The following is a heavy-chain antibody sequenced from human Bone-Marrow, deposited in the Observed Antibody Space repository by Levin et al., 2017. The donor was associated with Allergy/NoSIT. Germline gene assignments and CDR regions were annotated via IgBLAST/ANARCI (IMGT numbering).Heavy chain of an antibody. J-gene: IGHJ4*02. CDR3: AKDQQRSSSSLDY. CDR2: ISWNSGSI. D-gene: IGHD6-6*01. Sequence: GGSLRLSCAASGFTFDDYAMHWVRQAPGKGLEWVSGISWNSGSIGYADSVKGRFTISRDNAKNSLYLQMNSLRAEDTALYYCAKDQQRSSSSLDYWGQGTLVTVSS. CDR1: GFTFDDYA. V-gene: IGHV3-9*01.